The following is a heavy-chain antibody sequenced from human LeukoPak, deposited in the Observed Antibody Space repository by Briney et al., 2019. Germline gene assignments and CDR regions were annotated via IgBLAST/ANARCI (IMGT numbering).Heavy chain of an antibody. CDR2: IYYSGTT. V-gene: IGHV4-39*01. CDR1: GGSISSSTYY. CDR3: ARPGESSGYMWFY. J-gene: IGHJ4*02. D-gene: IGHD3-22*01. Sequence: PSETLSLTCTVSGGSISSSTYYWGWIRQPPGKGLEWIGTIYYSGTTYYNPPLEGRVTIFEDASKNQFSLMLTSVTAADTAVYYCARPGESSGYMWFYWGQGTLVTVSS.